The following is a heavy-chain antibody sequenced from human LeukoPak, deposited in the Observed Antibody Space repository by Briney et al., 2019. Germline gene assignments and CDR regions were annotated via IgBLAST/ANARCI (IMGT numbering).Heavy chain of an antibody. CDR1: GGSFSGYY. D-gene: IGHD3-22*01. J-gene: IGHJ4*02. CDR3: ARCYYDSSGYCGY. CDR2: INHSGST. V-gene: IGHV4-34*01. Sequence: PSETLSLTCAVYGGSFSGYYWSWIRQPPGKGLEWIGEINHSGSTNYNPSLKSRVTISVDTSKNQFSLKLSSVTAADTAVYYCARCYYDSSGYCGYWGQGTLVTVSS.